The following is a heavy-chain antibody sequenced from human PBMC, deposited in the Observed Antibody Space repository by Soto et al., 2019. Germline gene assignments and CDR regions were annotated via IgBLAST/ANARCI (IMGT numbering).Heavy chain of an antibody. J-gene: IGHJ4*02. V-gene: IGHV1-69*13. Sequence: SVEVSCKXSGGTFSSYAISWVRQAPGQGLEWMGGIIPIFGTANYAQKFQGRVTITADESTSTAYMELSSLRSEDTAVYYCARNVLRYFDWLFDPYYFDYWGQGTLVTVSS. CDR3: ARNVLRYFDWLFDPYYFDY. D-gene: IGHD3-9*01. CDR1: GGTFSSYA. CDR2: IIPIFGTA.